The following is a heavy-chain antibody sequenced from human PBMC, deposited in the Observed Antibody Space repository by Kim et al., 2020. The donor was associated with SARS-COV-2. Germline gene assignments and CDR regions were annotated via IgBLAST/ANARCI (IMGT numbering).Heavy chain of an antibody. CDR1: GYTFTTSG. CDR3: AKDYAYNVDV. D-gene: IGHD1-1*01. V-gene: IGHV1-18*01. J-gene: IGHJ6*02. Sequence: ASVKVSCKTSGYTFTTSGVSWVRQAPGLGLEWVGWISAHNGDTHYAQKFQDRLTMTTDTSTSTAYMELRSLRSDDTAIYYCAKDYAYNVDVWGQGTTFTVSS. CDR2: ISAHNGDT.